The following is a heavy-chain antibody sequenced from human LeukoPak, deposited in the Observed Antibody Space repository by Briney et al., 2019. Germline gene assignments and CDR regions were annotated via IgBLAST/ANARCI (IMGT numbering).Heavy chain of an antibody. D-gene: IGHD3-10*01. CDR2: ITGSSSYI. J-gene: IGHJ4*02. CDR3: ARALTHYYGSGSYFQY. V-gene: IGHV3-21*01. CDR1: GFTFSTYS. Sequence: SGGSLRLSCAASGFTFSTYSMNWVRQAPGKGLEWVSSITGSSSYIYFADSVKGRFTISRDNSKNTLYLQMNSLRAEDTAVYYCARALTHYYGSGSYFQYWGQGTLVTVSS.